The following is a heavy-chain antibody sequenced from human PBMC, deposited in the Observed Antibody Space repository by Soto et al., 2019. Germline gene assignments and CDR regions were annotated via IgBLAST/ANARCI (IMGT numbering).Heavy chain of an antibody. CDR3: ARGRVYYYDISGYCRDPMGRSYKNYYYYGMHV. V-gene: IGHV1-18*01. CDR1: GYTFTSYG. CDR2: ISAYNGNT. Sequence: QVQLVQSGAEVKKPGASVKVSCKASGYTFTSYGISWVRQAPGQGLEWMGWISAYNGNTNYAQKLQGRVTMTTDTSTSTAYMELRSLRSDDTAVYYCARGRVYYYDISGYCRDPMGRSYKNYYYYGMHVWGQGTTVTVSS. J-gene: IGHJ6*02. D-gene: IGHD3-22*01.